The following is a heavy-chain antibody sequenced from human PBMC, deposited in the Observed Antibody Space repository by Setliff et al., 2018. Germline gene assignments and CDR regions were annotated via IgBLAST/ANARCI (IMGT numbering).Heavy chain of an antibody. CDR3: ARQVSHYDFWSGYYGYYYYYMDV. CDR2: IYTSGST. Sequence: SETLSLTCTVSGGSISSGSYYWSWIRQPAGKGLEWIGRIYTSGSTNYNPSLKSRVTISVDTSKNQFSLKLSSVTAADTAVYYCARQVSHYDFWSGYYGYYYYYMDVWGKGTTVTVSS. V-gene: IGHV4-61*02. CDR1: GGSISSGSYY. J-gene: IGHJ6*03. D-gene: IGHD3-3*01.